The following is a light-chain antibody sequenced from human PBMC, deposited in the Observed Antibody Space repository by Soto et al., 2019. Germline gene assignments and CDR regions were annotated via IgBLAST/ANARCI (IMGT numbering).Light chain of an antibody. Sequence: EIVLTQSPGTLSLSPGERATLSCRASQSVSSSYLAWYQQKPGQAPRLLIYEASNRATGIPARFSGSGSGTEFSLTISSLQSEDFAVYSCQQYGGSPRTFGQGTKVDIK. J-gene: IGKJ1*01. CDR3: QQYGGSPRT. CDR1: QSVSSSY. CDR2: EAS. V-gene: IGKV3-20*01.